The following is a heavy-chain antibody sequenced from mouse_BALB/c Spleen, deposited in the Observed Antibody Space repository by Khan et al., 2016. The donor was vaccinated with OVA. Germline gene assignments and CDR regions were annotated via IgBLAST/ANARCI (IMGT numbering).Heavy chain of an antibody. D-gene: IGHD2-14*01. CDR2: IWGGGGT. J-gene: IGHJ4*01. CDR1: GFSLSRYN. Sequence: QVQLKESGPGLVAPSQSLSITCTVSGFSLSRYNIHWVRQPPGKGLEWLGMIWGGGGTDYNSTLKSRLSISTDNSKSQVSLKMNSLQTDDTALYYCARAYYRYDGYYAMDYWGQGTSVTVSS. V-gene: IGHV2-6-4*01. CDR3: ARAYYRYDGYYAMDY.